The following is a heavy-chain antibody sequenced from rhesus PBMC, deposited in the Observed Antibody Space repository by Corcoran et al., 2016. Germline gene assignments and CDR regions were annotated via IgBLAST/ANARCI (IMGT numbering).Heavy chain of an antibody. CDR2: IYGSGSST. CDR1: GGSISSSN. CDR3: ASGGYYSGSFDY. J-gene: IGHJ4*01. V-gene: IGHV4S11*01. Sequence: QVQLQESGPGLVKPSETLSLTCAVSGGSISSSNWWSWIRQSPGKGLEWIGYIYGSGSSTNYNPSLKRRVSLSVDTSKNQLSLKLSSVTAADTAVYYCASGGYYSGSFDYWGQGVLVTVSS. D-gene: IGHD3-16*01.